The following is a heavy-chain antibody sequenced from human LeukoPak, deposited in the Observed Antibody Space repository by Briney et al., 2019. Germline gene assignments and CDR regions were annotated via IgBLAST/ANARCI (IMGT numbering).Heavy chain of an antibody. J-gene: IGHJ4*02. CDR3: ARDRYGDGFAHFDY. CDR2: ITPGGDT. CDR1: GYTFTDYY. Sequence: ASVKVSCKTSGYTFTDYYLHWVRQAPGQGLEWMGWITPGGDTNYPQKFQGRVAISWDTSITTAYMDLSRLTSDDTAVYYCARDRYGDGFAHFDYWGQGALVTVSS. V-gene: IGHV1-2*02. D-gene: IGHD5-24*01.